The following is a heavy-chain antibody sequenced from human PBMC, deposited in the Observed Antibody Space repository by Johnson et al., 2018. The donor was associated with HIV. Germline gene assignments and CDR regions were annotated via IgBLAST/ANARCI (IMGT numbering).Heavy chain of an antibody. CDR2: ISGSGGST. Sequence: VQLVESGGGLVQPGGSLRLSCAASGFTFSSYAMSWVSQAPGKGLEWVSAISGSGGSTYYADSVKGRFTIPRDNSKNTLYLQMNSLRAEDTAVYYCARGDYYDSSGYTGAFDIWGQGTMVTVSS. D-gene: IGHD3-22*01. CDR3: ARGDYYDSSGYTGAFDI. CDR1: GFTFSSYA. J-gene: IGHJ3*02. V-gene: IGHV3-23*04.